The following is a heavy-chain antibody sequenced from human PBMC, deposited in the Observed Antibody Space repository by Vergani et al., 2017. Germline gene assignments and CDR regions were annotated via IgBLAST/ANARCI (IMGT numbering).Heavy chain of an antibody. D-gene: IGHD4-17*01. Sequence: QVQLVQSGAEVKKPGASVKVSCKASGYTFTGYYMHWVRQAPGQGLEWMGWIIPILGIANYAQKFQGRVTITADKSTSTAYMELSSLRSEDTAVYYCARMGSAPTVTTGGFIDYWGQGTLVTVSS. CDR3: ARMGSAPTVTTGGFIDY. J-gene: IGHJ4*02. V-gene: IGHV1-69*09. CDR1: GYTFTGYY. CDR2: IIPILGIA.